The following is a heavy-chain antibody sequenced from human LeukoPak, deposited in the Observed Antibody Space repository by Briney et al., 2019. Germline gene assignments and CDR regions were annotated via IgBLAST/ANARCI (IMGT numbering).Heavy chain of an antibody. CDR2: IYHSGST. J-gene: IGHJ4*02. Sequence: KPSGTLSLTCAVSGGSISSSNWWSWVCQPPGKGLEWIGEIYHSGSTNYNPSLKSRVTISVDKSKNQFSLKLSSVTAADTAVYYCARGTTYYDILTGYSTGGYYFDYWGQGTLVTVSS. CDR1: GGSISSSNW. CDR3: ARGTTYYDILTGYSTGGYYFDY. V-gene: IGHV4-4*02. D-gene: IGHD3-9*01.